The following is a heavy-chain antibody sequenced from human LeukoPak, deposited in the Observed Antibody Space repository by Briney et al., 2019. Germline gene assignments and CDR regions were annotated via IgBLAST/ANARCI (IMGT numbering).Heavy chain of an antibody. J-gene: IGHJ6*03. D-gene: IGHD3-10*01. V-gene: IGHV3-30*02. Sequence: PGGSLRLSCAASGIPFTTSDMHWVRQAPGKGLEWVAFIRNDGSNTYYADSVKGRFTISRDTAKNTLYLQMNSLRAEDTAVYYCARASYGSGNYYYMDVWGKGTTVTVSS. CDR2: IRNDGSNT. CDR1: GIPFTTSD. CDR3: ARASYGSGNYYYMDV.